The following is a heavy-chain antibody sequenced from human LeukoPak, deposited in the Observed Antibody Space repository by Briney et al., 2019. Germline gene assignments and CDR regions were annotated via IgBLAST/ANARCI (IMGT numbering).Heavy chain of an antibody. CDR2: IYYSGST. CDR3: ARDPSRAIAAAFDY. CDR1: GDSINSGSYY. V-gene: IGHV4-39*07. Sequence: SETLSLTCTVSGDSINSGSYYWVWIRQPPGKGLEWIGSIYYSGSTYYNPSLKSRVTISVDTSKNQFSLKLSSVTAADTAVYYCARDPSRAIAAAFDYWGQGTLVTVSS. D-gene: IGHD6-13*01. J-gene: IGHJ4*02.